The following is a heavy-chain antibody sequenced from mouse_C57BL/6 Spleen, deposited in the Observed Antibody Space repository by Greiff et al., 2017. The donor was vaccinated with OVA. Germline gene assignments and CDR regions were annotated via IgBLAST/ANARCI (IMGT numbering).Heavy chain of an antibody. V-gene: IGHV5-17*01. CDR3: ARKNWDESYFDY. J-gene: IGHJ2*01. CDR2: ISSGSSTI. D-gene: IGHD4-1*01. Sequence: DVKLVESGGGLVKPGGSLKLSCAASGFTFSDYGMHWVRQAPEKGLEWVAYISSGSSTIYYADTVKGRFTISRDNAKNTLFLQMTSLRSEDTAMYYCARKNWDESYFDYWGQGTTLTVSS. CDR1: GFTFSDYG.